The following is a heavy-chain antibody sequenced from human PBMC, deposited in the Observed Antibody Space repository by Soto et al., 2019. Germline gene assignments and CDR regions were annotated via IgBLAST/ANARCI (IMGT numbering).Heavy chain of an antibody. CDR2: IIAYNGNT. CDR1: GYTFTSYG. D-gene: IGHD3-10*01. V-gene: IGHV1-18*04. J-gene: IGHJ6*02. Sequence: QVQLVQSGAEVKKPGASVKVSCKASGYTFTSYGISWVRQAPGQGLEWMGWIIAYNGNTNYAQKLQGRVTMTTDTSTSTAYLELRSLRSDDTAVYYCARGPITMVRGVINLYYYYGMAVWGQVTTVTVSS. CDR3: ARGPITMVRGVINLYYYYGMAV.